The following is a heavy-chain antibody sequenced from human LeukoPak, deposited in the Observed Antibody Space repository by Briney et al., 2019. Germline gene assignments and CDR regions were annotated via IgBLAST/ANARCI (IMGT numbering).Heavy chain of an antibody. CDR3: ARGGATGARTRGAFVPSFDN. Sequence: SETLSLTCTVSGGSISTYYRSWIRQPPGRGLEWIGYIYYNGRTDSNPSLRSRVAISVDTPKNQFSLKLNSVTTSDTAVYYCARGGATGARTRGAFVPSFDNWGQGSLVTVSS. CDR1: GGSISTYY. CDR2: IYYNGRT. D-gene: IGHD4/OR15-4a*01. V-gene: IGHV4-59*01. J-gene: IGHJ4*02.